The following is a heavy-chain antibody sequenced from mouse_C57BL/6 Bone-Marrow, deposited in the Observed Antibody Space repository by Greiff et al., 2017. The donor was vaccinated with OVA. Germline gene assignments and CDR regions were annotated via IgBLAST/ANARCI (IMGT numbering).Heavy chain of an antibody. D-gene: IGHD1-1*01. J-gene: IGHJ4*01. V-gene: IGHV5-17*01. CDR3: ARPVVDAMDY. CDR2: ISSGSSTI. Sequence: EVQLVESGGGLVKPGGSLKLSCAASGFPLSDYGMHWVRQAPEKGLEWVAYISSGSSTIYYADTVKGRFTISRDNAKNTLFLQMTSLRSEDTAMYYCARPVVDAMDYWGQGTSVTVSS. CDR1: GFPLSDYG.